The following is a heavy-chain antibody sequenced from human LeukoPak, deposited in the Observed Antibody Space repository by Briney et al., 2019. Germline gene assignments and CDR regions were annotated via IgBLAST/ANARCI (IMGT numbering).Heavy chain of an antibody. Sequence: GESLTISFKTSGYSFTNYWIIWVRPVPGEGLAWMGRFDPGDSQSNYSLSFQGHVTISTDNSITTAYLQWSSLRASDTAMYYCAAYGDNPHYWGQGTLVTASS. CDR1: GYSFTNYW. J-gene: IGHJ4*02. V-gene: IGHV5-10-1*01. D-gene: IGHD4-17*01. CDR2: FDPGDSQS. CDR3: AAYGDNPHY.